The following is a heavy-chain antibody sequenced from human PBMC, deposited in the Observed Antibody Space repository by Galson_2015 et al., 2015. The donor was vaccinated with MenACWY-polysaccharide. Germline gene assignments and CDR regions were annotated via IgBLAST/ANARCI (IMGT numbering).Heavy chain of an antibody. CDR3: ARGGKYYYDSSGYLNWFDP. J-gene: IGHJ5*02. Sequence: SVKVSCKASGYTFSSYDINWVRQTTGQGLEWMGWMNPNSGNTGYAQKFQGRVTMTRNTSISIAYMELSSLRSEYTAVYYCARGGKYYYDSSGYLNWFDPWGQGTLVTVSS. D-gene: IGHD3-22*01. CDR2: MNPNSGNT. CDR1: GYTFSSYD. V-gene: IGHV1-8*01.